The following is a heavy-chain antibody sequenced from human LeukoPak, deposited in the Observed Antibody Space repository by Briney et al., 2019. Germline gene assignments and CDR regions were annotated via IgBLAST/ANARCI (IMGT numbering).Heavy chain of an antibody. CDR1: GYTFTSYD. J-gene: IGHJ4*02. CDR3: ATDLGYCSSTTCDTFDY. CDR2: MNPNSGNT. V-gene: IGHV1-8*01. Sequence: ASVKVSCKASGYTFTSYDINWVRQATGQGLEWMGWMNPNSGNTGYAQKFQGRVTMTRNTSISTAYMELRSLRSDDTAVYYCATDLGYCSSTTCDTFDYWGQGTLVTVSS. D-gene: IGHD2-2*01.